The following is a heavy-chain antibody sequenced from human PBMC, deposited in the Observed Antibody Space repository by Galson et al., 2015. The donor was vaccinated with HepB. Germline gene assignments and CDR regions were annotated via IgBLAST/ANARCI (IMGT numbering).Heavy chain of an antibody. V-gene: IGHV1-46*03. Sequence: SVKVSCKASGYTFTSYYMHWVRQAPGQGLEWMGIINPSGGSTSYAQKFQGRVTMTRDTSTSTVYMELSSLRSEDTAVYYCARSSSITMVRGVIPLFLKVFDYWGQGTLVTVSS. CDR1: GYTFTSYY. CDR2: INPSGGST. J-gene: IGHJ4*02. CDR3: ARSSSITMVRGVIPLFLKVFDY. D-gene: IGHD3-10*01.